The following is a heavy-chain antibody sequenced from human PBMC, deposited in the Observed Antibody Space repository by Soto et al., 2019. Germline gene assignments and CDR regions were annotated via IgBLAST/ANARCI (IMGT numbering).Heavy chain of an antibody. J-gene: IGHJ4*02. Sequence: PGGSLRLSCVASGFTFSDYGIHWVHQAPDKGLEWVAVVWFDGSIQYYGDSVKGRFTISRDNSNNTVDLQMNNLRAEDTAVYYCARVDFGGNSYYFDYWRQGTPVTVSS. V-gene: IGHV3-33*01. CDR2: VWFDGSIQ. D-gene: IGHD1-7*01. CDR1: GFTFSDYG. CDR3: ARVDFGGNSYYFDY.